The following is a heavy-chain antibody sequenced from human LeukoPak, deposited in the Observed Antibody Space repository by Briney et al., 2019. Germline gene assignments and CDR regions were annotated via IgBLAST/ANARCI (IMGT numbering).Heavy chain of an antibody. CDR3: AGLYYESSGYGRTFDH. V-gene: IGHV4-31*03. D-gene: IGHD3-22*01. CDR1: GGSINSGDYF. J-gene: IGHJ4*02. CDR2: IYYSGTT. Sequence: SETLSLTCTVSGGSINSGDYFWCWIRQLPGKGLEWIGYIYYSGTTNYTPSLKSRVTISADMSKNQLSLKLSPVTAPHTAVYYCAGLYYESSGYGRTFDHWGQGTLVTVSS.